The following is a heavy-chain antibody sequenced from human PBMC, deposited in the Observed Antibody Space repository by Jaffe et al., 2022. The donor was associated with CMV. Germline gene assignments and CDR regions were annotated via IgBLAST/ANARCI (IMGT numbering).Heavy chain of an antibody. J-gene: IGHJ6*02. CDR3: ARDLGYYYDSSGKSQKGYYGMDV. Sequence: EVQLVESGGGLVKPGGSLRLSCAASGFTFSSYSMNWVRQAPGKGLEWVSSISSSSSYIYYADSVKGRFTISRDNAKNSLYLQMNSLRAEDTAVYYCARDLGYYYDSSGKSQKGYYGMDVWGQGTTVTVSS. CDR2: ISSSSSYI. CDR1: GFTFSSYS. D-gene: IGHD3-22*01. V-gene: IGHV3-21*01.